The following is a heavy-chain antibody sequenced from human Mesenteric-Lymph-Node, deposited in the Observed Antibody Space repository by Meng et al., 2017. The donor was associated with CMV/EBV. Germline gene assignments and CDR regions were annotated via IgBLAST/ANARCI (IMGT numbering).Heavy chain of an antibody. CDR2: IVPVFGTT. D-gene: IGHD5-12*01. Sequence: SGGPFYFFAFSWVRQAPGRRLEWVGGIVPVFGTTKYAQNFHGRVAITADKSTSTVYMELNSLRSEDTAVFFCARHIVANLDHSYFDFWGQGTLVTVSS. CDR1: GGPFYFFA. J-gene: IGHJ4*02. CDR3: ARHIVANLDHSYFDF. V-gene: IGHV1-69*06.